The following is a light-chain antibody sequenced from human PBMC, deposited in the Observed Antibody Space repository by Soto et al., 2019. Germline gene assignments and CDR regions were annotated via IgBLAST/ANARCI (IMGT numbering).Light chain of an antibody. CDR2: EVS. Sequence: QSALTQPPSASGSPGQSVTISCTGTSSDVGGYDYVSWYQQHPGKAPKLMIFEVSKRPSGVPDRFSGSKSGNTASLTVSRLQAEDEADYYCSSYAGNTKGVFGTGTKVTVL. CDR1: SSDVGGYDY. CDR3: SSYAGNTKGV. V-gene: IGLV2-8*01. J-gene: IGLJ1*01.